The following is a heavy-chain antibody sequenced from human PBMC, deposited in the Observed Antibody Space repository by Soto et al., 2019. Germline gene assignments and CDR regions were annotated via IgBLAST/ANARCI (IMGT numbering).Heavy chain of an antibody. CDR1: ECNFSSYG. Sequence: WVPNRHPYAVAECNFSSYGVNWVSKDQGKGLEWVSSISSSSSYIYYADSVKGRFTISRDNAKNSLYLQMNSLRAEDTAVYYCATDLDGMGIWGQGPMVTRSS. V-gene: IGHV3-21*01. CDR3: ATDLDGMGI. J-gene: IGHJ6*01. CDR2: ISSSSSYI.